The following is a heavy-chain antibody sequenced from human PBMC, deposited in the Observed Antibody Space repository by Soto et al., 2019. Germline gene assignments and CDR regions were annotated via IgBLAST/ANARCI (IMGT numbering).Heavy chain of an antibody. D-gene: IGHD4-4*01. CDR3: ARLGTPDYIIRGHFDS. CDR2: IYYSGST. Sequence: SQLLSVPWGVAEGSSGGSGACRGWIRKPPGKGLGCIGSIYYSGSTYYNPSLKSRVNLLQDTSKNQFSLNLTSMTAADTAVYYCARLGTPDYIIRGHFDSWGQGTLVTVSS. V-gene: IGHV4-39*01. J-gene: IGHJ4*02. CDR1: EGSSGGSGAC.